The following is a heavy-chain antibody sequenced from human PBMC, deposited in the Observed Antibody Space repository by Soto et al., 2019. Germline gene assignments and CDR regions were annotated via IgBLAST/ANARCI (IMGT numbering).Heavy chain of an antibody. D-gene: IGHD6-13*01. CDR3: ARAGRGERSGTYSSSWYNWFDP. Sequence: QVQLVQSGAEVKKPGSSVKVSCKASGGTFSSYAISWVRQAPGQGLEWMGGIIPIFGTANYAQKFQGRVTITADESTSTAYMELSSLRSEDTAVYYCARAGRGERSGTYSSSWYNWFDPWGQGTLVTVSS. V-gene: IGHV1-69*01. CDR1: GGTFSSYA. J-gene: IGHJ5*02. CDR2: IIPIFGTA.